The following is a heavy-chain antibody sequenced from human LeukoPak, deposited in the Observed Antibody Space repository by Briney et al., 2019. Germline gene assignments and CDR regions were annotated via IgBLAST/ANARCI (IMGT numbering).Heavy chain of an antibody. D-gene: IGHD6-19*01. CDR2: FDPEDGET. CDR3: ATVRGYSSGWYGYFDY. Sequence: ASVKFSCKVSGYTLTELSMHWVRQAPGKGLEWMGGFDPEDGETIYAQKFQGRVTMTEDTSTDTAYMELSSLRSEDTAVYYCATVRGYSSGWYGYFDYWGQGTLVTVSS. J-gene: IGHJ4*02. V-gene: IGHV1-24*01. CDR1: GYTLTELS.